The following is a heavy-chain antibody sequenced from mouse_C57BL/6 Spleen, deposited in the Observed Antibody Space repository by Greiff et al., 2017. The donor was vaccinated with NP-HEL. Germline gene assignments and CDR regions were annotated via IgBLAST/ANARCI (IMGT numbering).Heavy chain of an antibody. J-gene: IGHJ2*01. D-gene: IGHD1-1*01. CDR2: IDPSDRYT. V-gene: IGHV1-50*01. CDR3: ARRDYYGSSLYYFDY. Sequence: QVQLQQPGAELVKPGASVKLSCKASGYTFTSYWMQWVKQRPGQGLEWIGEIDPSDRYTNYNQKFKGKATLTVDTSSSTAYMQLSSLTSEDSAVYYCARRDYYGSSLYYFDYWGQGTTLTVSS. CDR1: GYTFTSYW.